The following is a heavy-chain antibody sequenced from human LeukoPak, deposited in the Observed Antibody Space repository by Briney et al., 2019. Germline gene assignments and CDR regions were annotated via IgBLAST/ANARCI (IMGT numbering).Heavy chain of an antibody. CDR1: GYSFTSYD. V-gene: IGHV1-8*02. D-gene: IGHD3-9*01. Sequence: ASVKVSCNTSGYSFTSYDINWVRQAPGQGLEWMGWMNPNSGNTGYAQKFQGRVTMTRNTSISTAYMELSSLRSEDTAVYYCARVRYFDWLFRDYWGQGTLVTVSS. J-gene: IGHJ4*02. CDR2: MNPNSGNT. CDR3: ARVRYFDWLFRDY.